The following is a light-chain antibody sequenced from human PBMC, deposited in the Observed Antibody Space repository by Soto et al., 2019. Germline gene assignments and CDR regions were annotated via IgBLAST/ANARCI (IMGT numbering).Light chain of an antibody. CDR3: SAYTVSRTYV. J-gene: IGLJ1*01. CDR1: SSDGGAYNF. Sequence: QSVLTQPASVSGSPGQSSTISCTGTSSDGGAYNFVSWHQQHPGKAPQLMIYNVYDRPSGISYRFYGSKSGNTASLTISGLQGEDEADYYCSAYTVSRTYVVGTGTKVTV. CDR2: NVY. V-gene: IGLV2-14*03.